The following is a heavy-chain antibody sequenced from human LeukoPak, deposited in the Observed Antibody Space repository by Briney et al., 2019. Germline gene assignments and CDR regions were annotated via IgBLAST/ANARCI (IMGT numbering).Heavy chain of an antibody. CDR1: GGSISSSTYY. D-gene: IGHD3-22*01. J-gene: IGHJ3*02. Sequence: SETLSLTCTVSGGSISSSTYYWGWIRQPPGKGLEWIGSIYYSGSTYYNPSLKSRVTISVDTSKNQFSLKLSSVTAADTAVYFCARPTFSGYYSGPFDIWGQGTIATVPS. CDR2: IYYSGST. CDR3: ARPTFSGYYSGPFDI. V-gene: IGHV4-39*01.